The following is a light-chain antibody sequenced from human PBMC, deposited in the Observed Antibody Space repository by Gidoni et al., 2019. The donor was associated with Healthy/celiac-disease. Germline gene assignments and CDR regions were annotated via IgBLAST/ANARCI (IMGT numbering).Light chain of an antibody. CDR2: GAS. J-gene: IGKJ2*02. V-gene: IGKV3-15*01. Sequence: EIVMTQSPATLSVSPGERATLSCRASQSVSSNLAWYQQKPGQAPRLLIYGASTRATGIPARFSGSGSGKEFTLTISSLQSEDFAVYYCQQYNNWPPKGTFGQGTKLEIK. CDR3: QQYNNWPPKGT. CDR1: QSVSSN.